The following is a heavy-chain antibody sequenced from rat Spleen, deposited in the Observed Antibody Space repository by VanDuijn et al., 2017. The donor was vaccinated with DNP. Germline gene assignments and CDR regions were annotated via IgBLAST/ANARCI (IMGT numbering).Heavy chain of an antibody. J-gene: IGHJ3*01. V-gene: IGHV5S23*01. CDR3: ARPHTMGITQWFAY. D-gene: IGHD1-9*01. CDR2: ISTGGGNT. CDR1: GFTFSNYG. Sequence: EVQLVESGGGLVQPGRSLKLSCAASGFTFSNYGMAWVRQAPTKGLEWVASISTGGGNTYYRDSVKGRFTISRDNAKSTLYLQMDSLRSEDTATYYCARPHTMGITQWFAYWGQGTLVTVSS.